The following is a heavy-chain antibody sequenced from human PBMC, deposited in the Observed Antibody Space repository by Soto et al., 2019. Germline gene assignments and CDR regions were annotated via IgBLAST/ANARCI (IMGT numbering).Heavy chain of an antibody. V-gene: IGHV3-15*01. CDR2: IKSQGDGGTR. Sequence: GGSLRLSCAASGFSCRNAWMSWVRQAPGKGLEWVGHIKSQGDGGTRDYAAPVKGRFTISRDDSKNTLFLQMNSLKNEDTAVYFCTTDLQAYCDGTTCYAGNYYYDDMDVWGQGTTVTVSS. J-gene: IGHJ6*02. CDR1: GFSCRNAW. CDR3: TTDLQAYCDGTTCYAGNYYYDDMDV. D-gene: IGHD2-2*01.